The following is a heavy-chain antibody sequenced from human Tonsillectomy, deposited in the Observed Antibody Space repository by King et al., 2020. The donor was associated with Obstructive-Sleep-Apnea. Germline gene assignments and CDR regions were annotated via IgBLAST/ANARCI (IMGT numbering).Heavy chain of an antibody. V-gene: IGHV3-49*03. CDR1: GFTFGDYA. CDR3: TRDLGYYDTSGYLGFY. J-gene: IGHJ4*02. CDR2: IRRKVYGGTT. Sequence: VQLVESGGGLVQPGRSLRLSCTASGFTFGDYAMSWFRQAPGKGLEWVGFIRRKVYGGTTEYAESVKGRFTISRDDSKRNAYLQITSLKTEDTAVYYCTRDLGYYDTSGYLGFYWGQGTLVTVSS. D-gene: IGHD3-22*01.